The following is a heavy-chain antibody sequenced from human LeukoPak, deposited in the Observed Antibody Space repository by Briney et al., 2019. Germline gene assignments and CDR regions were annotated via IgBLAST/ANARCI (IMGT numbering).Heavy chain of an antibody. CDR2: ITDSSSST. CDR3: ARDFSSGSYYGDYYFDY. Sequence: GGSLRLSCAASGFTFSSYTMNWVRQAPGKGLEWVSSITDSSSSTYYADSVKGRFTISRDNAKNSLYLQMNSLRAEDTAVYYCARDFSSGSYYGDYYFDYWGQGTLVTVSS. J-gene: IGHJ4*02. D-gene: IGHD1-26*01. V-gene: IGHV3-21*01. CDR1: GFTFSSYT.